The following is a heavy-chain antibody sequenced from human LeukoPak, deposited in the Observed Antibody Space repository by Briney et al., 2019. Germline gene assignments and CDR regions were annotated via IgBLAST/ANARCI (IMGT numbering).Heavy chain of an antibody. J-gene: IGHJ4*02. CDR3: ARYYYDSSGYYYGVDY. CDR2: ISAYNGNT. Sequence: GASVKVSCKASGYTFTSYGISWVRQAPGQGLEWMGWISAYNGNTNYAQKLQGRVTMTTDTSTSTAYMELRSLRSDDTAVYYCARYYYDSSGYYYGVDYWGQGTLVTVSS. D-gene: IGHD3-22*01. V-gene: IGHV1-18*01. CDR1: GYTFTSYG.